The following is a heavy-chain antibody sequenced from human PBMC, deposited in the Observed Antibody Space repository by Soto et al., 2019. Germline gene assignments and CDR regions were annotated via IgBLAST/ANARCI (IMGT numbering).Heavy chain of an antibody. Sequence: QVQLVESGGGVVQPGESLRLSCAASEFTFSSYAMHWVRQAPGKGLEWVAVVSNDGSNKYYADCVKGRFTISRDNSKNTLNLQMNSLRAEDTAVYYCAKDQSSNTRSYHALDVWGQGTTVPAS. CDR2: VSNDGSNK. J-gene: IGHJ6*02. D-gene: IGHD1-26*01. V-gene: IGHV3-30*18. CDR3: AKDQSSNTRSYHALDV. CDR1: EFTFSSYA.